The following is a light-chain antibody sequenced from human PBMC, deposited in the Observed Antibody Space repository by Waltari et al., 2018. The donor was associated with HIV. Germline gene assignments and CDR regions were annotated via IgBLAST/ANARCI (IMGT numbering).Light chain of an antibody. CDR1: MSVLYDANNKNY. CDR3: QQFYKIPWT. J-gene: IGKJ1*01. CDR2: WSS. V-gene: IGKV4-1*01. Sequence: DIVMTQSPGSLSVSAGWRATINCKFTMSVLYDANNKNYLAWYQQKPGQPPRLLLSWSSTRESGVSARFTGSGSGTDFTLTIDNVQSDDAAVYYCQQFYKIPWTFGQGTKVDI.